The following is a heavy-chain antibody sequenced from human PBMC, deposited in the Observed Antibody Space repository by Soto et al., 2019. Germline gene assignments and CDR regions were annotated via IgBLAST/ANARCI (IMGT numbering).Heavy chain of an antibody. CDR2: IWYDGSNK. CDR1: GFTFSSYG. Sequence: LRLSCAASGFTFSSYGMHWVRQAPGKGLEWVAVIWYDGSNKYYADSVKGRFTISRDNSKNTLYLQMNSLRAEDTAVYYCARDQLWFGELSPSDVWGQGTTVTVSS. J-gene: IGHJ6*02. CDR3: ARDQLWFGELSPSDV. V-gene: IGHV3-33*01. D-gene: IGHD3-10*01.